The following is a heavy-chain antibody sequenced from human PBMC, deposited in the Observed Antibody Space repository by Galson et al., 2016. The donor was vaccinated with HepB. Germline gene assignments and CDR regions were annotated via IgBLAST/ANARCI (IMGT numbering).Heavy chain of an antibody. D-gene: IGHD3-22*01. CDR1: GFRFDDHA. Sequence: SLRLSCAASGFRFDDHAMRWVRQAPGKGLEWVSGISWNSGRIGYGDSVKGRFTISRDDAKNSLFLQMNSLRADDTALYYCAKDRLGYDSGGYPVFDYWGQGTLVTVSS. J-gene: IGHJ4*02. CDR2: ISWNSGRI. CDR3: AKDRLGYDSGGYPVFDY. V-gene: IGHV3-9*01.